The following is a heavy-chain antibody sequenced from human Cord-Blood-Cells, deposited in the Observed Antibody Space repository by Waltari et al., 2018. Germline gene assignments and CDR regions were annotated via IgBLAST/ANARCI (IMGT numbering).Heavy chain of an antibody. J-gene: IGHJ5*02. CDR3: ARDPSSYGSGSYFTWFDP. V-gene: IGHV1-69*01. D-gene: IGHD3-10*01. Sequence: VKVSCKASGGTFSSYAISWVRQAPGQGLEWMGGIIPIFGTANYAQKFQGRVTITADESTSTAYMELSSLRSEDTAVYYCARDPSSYGSGSYFTWFDPWGQGTLVTVSS. CDR1: GGTFSSYA. CDR2: IIPIFGTA.